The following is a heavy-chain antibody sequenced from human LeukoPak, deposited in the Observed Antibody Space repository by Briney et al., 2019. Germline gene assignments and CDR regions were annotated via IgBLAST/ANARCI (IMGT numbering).Heavy chain of an antibody. V-gene: IGHV4-38-2*01. D-gene: IGHD4-17*01. CDR2: IYHSGST. J-gene: IGHJ4*02. Sequence: SETLSLTCAVSGYSISSGYYWGWIRQPPGKGLEWIGSIYHSGSTYYNPSLKSRVTISVDTSKNQFSLKLSSVTAADTAVYYCARALTTTGSDYWGQGTLVTVYS. CDR3: ARALTTTGSDY. CDR1: GYSISSGYY.